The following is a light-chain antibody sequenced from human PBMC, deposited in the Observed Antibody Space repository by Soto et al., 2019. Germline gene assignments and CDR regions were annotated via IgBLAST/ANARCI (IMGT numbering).Light chain of an antibody. J-gene: IGLJ2*01. CDR2: DVN. CDR3: SSYTSSSTLV. V-gene: IGLV2-14*01. CDR1: SSDVGGYNY. Sequence: QSVLTQPASVSGSPGQSITISCTGTSSDVGGYNYVSWYQQHPGKAPKLMIYDVNNRPSGVSNRFSGSKSGNTASLTISGLQAEDECDYYCSSYTSSSTLVFGGGTKLTVL.